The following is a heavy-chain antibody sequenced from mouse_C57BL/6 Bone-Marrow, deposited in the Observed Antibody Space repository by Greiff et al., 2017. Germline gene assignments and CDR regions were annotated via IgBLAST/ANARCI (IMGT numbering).Heavy chain of an antibody. D-gene: IGHD1-1*01. CDR2: IHPNSGST. J-gene: IGHJ2*01. Sequence: QVQLQQPGAELVKPGASVKLSCKASGYTFTSYWMHWVKQRPGQGLEWIGMIHPNSGSTNYNEKFKSKATLTVDKSSSTAYMQLSSLTSEDSAVYCCARSHYGSSYGYWGQGTTLTVPS. V-gene: IGHV1-64*01. CDR3: ARSHYGSSYGY. CDR1: GYTFTSYW.